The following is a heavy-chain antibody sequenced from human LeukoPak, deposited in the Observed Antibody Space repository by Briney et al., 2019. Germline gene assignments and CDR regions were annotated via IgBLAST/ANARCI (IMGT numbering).Heavy chain of an antibody. J-gene: IGHJ4*02. CDR3: ARRSGIAVAGAFDY. V-gene: IGHV3-23*01. CDR1: GFTFSESA. Sequence: GGSLRLSCEASGFTFSESAVHWVRQASGKGLEWVSGISGSGDSTYYADSVKGRFTISRDNSKNTLYLQMNSLRAEDTAVYYCARRSGIAVAGAFDYWGQGTLVTVSS. D-gene: IGHD6-19*01. CDR2: ISGSGDST.